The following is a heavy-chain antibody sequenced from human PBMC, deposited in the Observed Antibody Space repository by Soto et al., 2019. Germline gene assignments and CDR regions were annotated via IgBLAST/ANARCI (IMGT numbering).Heavy chain of an antibody. J-gene: IGHJ4*02. Sequence: QLQLQESGSGLVKPSQTLSLTCAVSGGSISSGGYSWSWIRQPPGKVLEWIGYIYHSGSTYYNPSLKSRITISVDWSKNQFSLKLSSVTAADTAVYYCAAGGGLPRYYWGQGTLVTVSS. CDR1: GGSISSGGYS. CDR3: AAGGGLPRYY. V-gene: IGHV4-30-2*01. D-gene: IGHD5-12*01. CDR2: IYHSGST.